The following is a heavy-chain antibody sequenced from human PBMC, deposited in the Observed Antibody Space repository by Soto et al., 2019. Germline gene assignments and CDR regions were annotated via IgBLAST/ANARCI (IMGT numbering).Heavy chain of an antibody. Sequence: QVQLVESGGRAVQPGRSPRLACATSGFTFRNFGMQWVRQAPGKGLEWVAVIWSDGNKTYYRNSVKGRFTISRDNAENTLYLQMNSLRVEDTAFYYCARSQYCSSASCFAFDYWGRGTLVTVSS. CDR3: ARSQYCSSASCFAFDY. J-gene: IGHJ4*02. CDR2: IWSDGNKT. V-gene: IGHV3-33*01. CDR1: GFTFRNFG. D-gene: IGHD2-2*01.